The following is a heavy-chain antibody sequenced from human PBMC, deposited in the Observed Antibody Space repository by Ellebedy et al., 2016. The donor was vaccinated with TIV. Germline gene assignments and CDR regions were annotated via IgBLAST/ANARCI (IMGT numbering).Heavy chain of an antibody. J-gene: IGHJ6*02. D-gene: IGHD3-10*01. CDR1: DFPFNTYY. CDR3: ARDLVTMALRFYYFGMDV. V-gene: IGHV3-7*01. Sequence: GGSLRLXXTASDFPFNTYYMSWVRQAPGKGLEWVANINHHGSETYYVDSVKGRFTISRDNAKNPLYLQMDSLRAEDTAVYYCARDLVTMALRFYYFGMDVWGQGTTVTVSS. CDR2: INHHGSET.